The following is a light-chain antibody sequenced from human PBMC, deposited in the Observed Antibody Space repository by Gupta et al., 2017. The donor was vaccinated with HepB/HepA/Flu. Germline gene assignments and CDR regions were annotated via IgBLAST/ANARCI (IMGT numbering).Light chain of an antibody. CDR2: GTS. CDR3: HLYGWSCT. CDR1: QSIDYRF. J-gene: IGKJ2*02. Sequence: DTVLTQSPDSLSFSPGERATLSCRASQSIDYRFLSWFQLKPGQSPRLLIYGTSIRATGIPDRFSGSGAGRDFTLTRDRLEPADFAQYYRHLYGWSCTFGQGTRLGI. V-gene: IGKV3-20*01.